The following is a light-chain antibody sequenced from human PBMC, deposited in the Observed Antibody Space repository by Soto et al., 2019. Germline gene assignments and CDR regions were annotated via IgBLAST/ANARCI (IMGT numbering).Light chain of an antibody. J-gene: IGKJ1*01. Sequence: DIQMTQSPSSLSASVGDRVTINCRASQSISSYLNWYQQKPGKAPKLLIYAASRLQSGVPSRFSGSGSGTDFTLTISSLQPEDFATYYCQQSYSTPRTFGQGTKVEIK. CDR3: QQSYSTPRT. CDR1: QSISSY. V-gene: IGKV1-39*01. CDR2: AAS.